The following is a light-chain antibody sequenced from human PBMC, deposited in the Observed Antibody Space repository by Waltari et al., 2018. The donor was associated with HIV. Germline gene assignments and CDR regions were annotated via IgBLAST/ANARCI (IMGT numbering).Light chain of an antibody. CDR3: TSWDDSLSGWM. CDR2: RNN. J-gene: IGLJ3*02. CDR1: SSNIGNNF. V-gene: IGLV1-47*01. Sequence: QSVLTQPPSASGPPGQRVAISCSGSSSNIGNNFVYWYQHLPGTTPKLLIYRNNQRPSGVPDRFSGSKSGTSASLAISGLRSEDEADYYCTSWDDSLSGWMFGGGTTLTVL.